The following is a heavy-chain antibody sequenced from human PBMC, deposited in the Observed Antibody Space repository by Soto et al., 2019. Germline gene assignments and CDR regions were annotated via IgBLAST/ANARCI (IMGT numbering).Heavy chain of an antibody. CDR3: AQMWFGELWHGMDV. CDR1: GGDFLSYT. D-gene: IGHD3-10*01. CDR2: IIPILDVA. Sequence: QLVQSGAEVKKPGSSVKVSCKASGGDFLSYTISWVRQAPGQGPEWMGTIIPILDVAKNAQKFQGRVAITPDKATSTVYMELRSLRSDDTAVYYCAQMWFGELWHGMDVWGQGTTITVSS. V-gene: IGHV1-69*02. J-gene: IGHJ6*02.